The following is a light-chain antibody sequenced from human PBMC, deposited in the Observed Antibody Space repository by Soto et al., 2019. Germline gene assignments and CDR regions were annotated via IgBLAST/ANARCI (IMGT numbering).Light chain of an antibody. CDR1: QSVSSSY. CDR2: GAS. V-gene: IGKV3-20*01. Sequence: EIVLTQSPGTLSLSPGERATLSCRASQSVSSSYLAWYQQKPGQAPRLLIYGASSRATGIPDRFSGSGSGTDFALTLSRLEPEDFAVYYCQQYCSSPWTFLPGTKVE. CDR3: QQYCSSPWT. J-gene: IGKJ1*01.